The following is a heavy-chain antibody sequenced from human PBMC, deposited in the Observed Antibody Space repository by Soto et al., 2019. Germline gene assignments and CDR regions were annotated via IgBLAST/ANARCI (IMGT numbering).Heavy chain of an antibody. J-gene: IGHJ4*02. CDR2: ISGSDGNT. CDR3: QRRRYLDY. V-gene: IGHV3-23*01. CDR1: GCSFGIYA. D-gene: IGHD6-25*01. Sequence: WWCXRLSCASAGCSFGIYALIWFRQDPGKGLEWVSTISGSDGNTFYADSVKGRLYIYRDNSKNTLYLQMNSMRADDTAIYYCQRRRYLDYWGPGTRV.